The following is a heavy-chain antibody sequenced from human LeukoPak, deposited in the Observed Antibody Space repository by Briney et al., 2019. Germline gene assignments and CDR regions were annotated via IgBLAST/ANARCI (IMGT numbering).Heavy chain of an antibody. CDR3: ARDYSGSYVGYFDY. V-gene: IGHV3-21*04. CDR1: GFPSNNNN. D-gene: IGHD1-26*01. J-gene: IGHJ4*02. CDR2: ISRRSIYI. Sequence: GGSLRLSCAAPGFPSNNNNMDWVRQAPGKGLEWVSSISRRSIYIYYADSVKGRFTISRDNAKNSLYLQMNSLRAEDTALYYCARDYSGSYVGYFDYWGQGTLVTVSS.